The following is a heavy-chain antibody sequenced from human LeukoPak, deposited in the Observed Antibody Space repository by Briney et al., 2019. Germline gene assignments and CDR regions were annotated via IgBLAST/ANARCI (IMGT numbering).Heavy chain of an antibody. Sequence: SETLSLTCAVYGGSFSGYYWSWIRQPPGKGLEWIGEINHSGSTNYNPSLKSRVTISLDTSKNQFSLKLSSVTAADTAVYYCARVLATRPVRRAGGDAFDIWGQGTMVTVSS. CDR3: ARVLATRPVRRAGGDAFDI. D-gene: IGHD2-15*01. CDR1: GGSFSGYY. V-gene: IGHV4-34*01. J-gene: IGHJ3*02. CDR2: INHSGST.